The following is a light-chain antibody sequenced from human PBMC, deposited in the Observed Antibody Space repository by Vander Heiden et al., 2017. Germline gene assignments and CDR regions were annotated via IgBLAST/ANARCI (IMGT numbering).Light chain of an antibody. J-gene: IGLJ2*01. V-gene: IGLV1-44*01. Sequence: QSVLTQPPSASGTPGQRVTISCSGSTSNIGSNTVNWYQQLPGPAPKLLIYSNNQRPSGVPDRLSGSKSGTSASLAISGLQSEDEADYYCAAWDDSLNGVLFGGGTKLTVL. CDR1: TSNIGSNT. CDR3: AAWDDSLNGVL. CDR2: SNN.